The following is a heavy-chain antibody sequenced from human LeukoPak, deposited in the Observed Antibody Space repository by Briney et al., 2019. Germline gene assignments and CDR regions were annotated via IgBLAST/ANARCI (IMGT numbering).Heavy chain of an antibody. CDR1: GFTVSSNY. CDR2: IYSGGST. V-gene: IGHV3-53*01. Sequence: GGSLRLSCAASGFTVSSNYMSWVRQAPGKGLEWVSVIYSGGSTYYADSVKGRFTISRDNSKNTLYLQMNSLRAEDTAVYYCAKEMTTVTMAYWGQGTLVTVSS. CDR3: AKEMTTVTMAY. D-gene: IGHD4-11*01. J-gene: IGHJ4*02.